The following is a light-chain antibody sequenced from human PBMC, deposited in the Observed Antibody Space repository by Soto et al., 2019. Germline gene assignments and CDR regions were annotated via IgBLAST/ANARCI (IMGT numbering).Light chain of an antibody. V-gene: IGKV1-8*01. CDR2: AAS. CDR3: QHYYSEPFT. CDR1: QGISTY. J-gene: IGKJ3*01. Sequence: AIRMTRSPSSFSASTGDRVTITCRASQGISTYLAWYQQTPGKAPKLLIYAASTLQSGVPSRFSASGSGTDFTLTISGLQSEDFATYYCQHYYSEPFTFGPGTKVDIK.